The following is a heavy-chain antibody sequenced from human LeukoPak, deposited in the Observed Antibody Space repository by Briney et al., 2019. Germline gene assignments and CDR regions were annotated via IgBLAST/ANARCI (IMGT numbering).Heavy chain of an antibody. CDR1: GYTFTSYA. CDR3: ARAYQRLGGLSFPDQ. D-gene: IGHD3-16*02. V-gene: IGHV7-4-1*02. J-gene: IGHJ5*02. Sequence: GASVKVSCTASGYTFTSYAMNWVRQAPGQGLEWMGWINPNTGNPTYAQGFTGRFVFSLDTSVSTTYLQISSLKAEDTAVYYCARAYQRLGGLSFPDQWGQGTLVSVSS. CDR2: INPNTGNP.